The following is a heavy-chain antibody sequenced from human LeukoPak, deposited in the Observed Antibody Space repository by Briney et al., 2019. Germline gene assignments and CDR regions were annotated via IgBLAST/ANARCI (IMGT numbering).Heavy chain of an antibody. Sequence: HPGGSLRLSCAASGFTFSRYWMSWVRQVPRKGLEWVANIKQDGSEKYYVDSVKGRFTISRDNSKNTLYLQMNSLRAEDTAVYYCANLGGPLYGDYFGPNWFDPWGQGTLVTVSS. CDR2: IKQDGSEK. D-gene: IGHD4-17*01. J-gene: IGHJ5*02. CDR3: ANLGGPLYGDYFGPNWFDP. CDR1: GFTFSRYW. V-gene: IGHV3-7*03.